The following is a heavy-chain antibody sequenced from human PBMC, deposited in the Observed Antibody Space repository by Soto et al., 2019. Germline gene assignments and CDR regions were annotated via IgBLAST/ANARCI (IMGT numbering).Heavy chain of an antibody. V-gene: IGHV3-7*03. D-gene: IGHD1-26*01. CDR3: TSARSSVGAPGGFIEF. J-gene: IGHJ4*02. CDR2: INRDGSVR. CDR1: GFIFSSYW. Sequence: EVQVMESGGGLVQPGGSLRLSCAPSGFIFSSYWMSWVRQPPGKGLEWVANINRDGSVRNYVDSVKGRFTISRDNAKNSAYLQMASLRADDTAVYYCTSARSSVGAPGGFIEFWGQGTLVTVSS.